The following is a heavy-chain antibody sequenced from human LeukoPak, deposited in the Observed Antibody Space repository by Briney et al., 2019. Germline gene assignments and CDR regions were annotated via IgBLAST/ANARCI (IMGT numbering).Heavy chain of an antibody. V-gene: IGHV1-69*05. D-gene: IGHD1-26*01. CDR3: AIRLSGSYYGDLGY. CDR1: GGTFSSYA. CDR2: IIPIFGTA. J-gene: IGHJ4*02. Sequence: SVKVSCKASGGTFSSYAVSWVRQAPGQGLEWMGRIIPIFGTANYAQKFQGRVTITTDESTSTAYMELSSLRSEDTAVYYCAIRLSGSYYGDLGYWGQGTLVTVSS.